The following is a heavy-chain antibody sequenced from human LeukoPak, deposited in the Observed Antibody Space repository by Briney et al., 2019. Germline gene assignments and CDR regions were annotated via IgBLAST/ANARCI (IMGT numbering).Heavy chain of an antibody. D-gene: IGHD3-22*01. Sequence: GGSLRLSCAASGFTFSSYGMHWVRQAPGKGLEWLAFIRYDGSNKYYADSVKGRFTISRDNSKNTLYLQMNSLRAEDTAVYYCARGTYYYDSSGYYDFDYWGQGTLVTVSS. CDR1: GFTFSSYG. V-gene: IGHV3-30*02. J-gene: IGHJ4*02. CDR2: IRYDGSNK. CDR3: ARGTYYYDSSGYYDFDY.